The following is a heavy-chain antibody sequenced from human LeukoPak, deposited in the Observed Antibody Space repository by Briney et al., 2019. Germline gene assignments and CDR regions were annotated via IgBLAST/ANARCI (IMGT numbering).Heavy chain of an antibody. CDR3: ASTAWYDFTRLFDY. CDR1: GFTFSSDA. Sequence: GGSLRLSCAASGFTFSSDAMSWVRQAPGKGLEWVSAISGSGGSTYYADSVKGRFTISRDNSKNTLYLQMNSLRAEDTAVYYCASTAWYDFTRLFDYWGQGTLVTVSS. CDR2: ISGSGGST. J-gene: IGHJ4*02. D-gene: IGHD3-3*01. V-gene: IGHV3-23*01.